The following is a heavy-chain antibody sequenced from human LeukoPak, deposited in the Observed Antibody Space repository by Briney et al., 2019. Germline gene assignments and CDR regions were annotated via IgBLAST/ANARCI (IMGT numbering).Heavy chain of an antibody. CDR3: AREDYGDYSFDY. V-gene: IGHV1-46*01. CDR2: INPSGGST. CDR1: GYTFTSYY. J-gene: IGHJ4*02. Sequence: ASVKVSCKAFGYTFTSYYMHWVRQAPGQGLEWMGIINPSGGSTSYAQKFQGRVTMTRDMSTSTVYMELSSLRSEDTAVYYCAREDYGDYSFDYWGQGTLVTVSS. D-gene: IGHD4-17*01.